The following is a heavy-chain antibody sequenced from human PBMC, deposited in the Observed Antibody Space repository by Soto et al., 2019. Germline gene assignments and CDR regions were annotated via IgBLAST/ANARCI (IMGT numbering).Heavy chain of an antibody. Sequence: VQLLESGGGLVQSGESLRLSCEASGFTFSNFAMSWVRQAPGKGLEWVSVIIGNGTITYNADSVKGRFTISRDNTKNTLFLQVNSLRVEDTAVYYCARFMGEDPDYGMDVWGQGTTVTVSS. J-gene: IGHJ6*02. CDR1: GFTFSNFA. D-gene: IGHD3-3*01. CDR2: IIGNGTIT. CDR3: ARFMGEDPDYGMDV. V-gene: IGHV3-23*01.